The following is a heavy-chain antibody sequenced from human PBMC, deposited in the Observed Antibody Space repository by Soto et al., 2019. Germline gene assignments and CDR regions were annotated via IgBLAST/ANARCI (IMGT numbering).Heavy chain of an antibody. V-gene: IGHV5-51*01. J-gene: IGHJ4*02. Sequence: GESLKISCKGSGYSFTSYWIGWVRQMPGKGLEWMGITYPGDSDTRYSPSFQGQVTISADKSISTAYLQWSSLKASDTAMYYCARRPGKYDYIWGSYSYYFDYWGQGTLVTVSS. D-gene: IGHD3-16*01. CDR2: TYPGDSDT. CDR1: GYSFTSYW. CDR3: ARRPGKYDYIWGSYSYYFDY.